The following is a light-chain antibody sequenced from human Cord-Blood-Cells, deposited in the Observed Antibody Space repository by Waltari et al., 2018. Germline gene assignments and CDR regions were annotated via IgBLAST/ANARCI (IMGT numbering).Light chain of an antibody. V-gene: IGKV4-1*01. Sequence: DIVMTQSPDSLAVSLGERATINCKSSQSVLYSTNNKYYLAWYQQKPGQPPKLLMYWASTRESGVPDRFSGSGSGTDFTLSISSLQAEDVAVYYCQQYYSTLFTFGPGTKVDIK. J-gene: IGKJ3*01. CDR2: WAS. CDR3: QQYYSTLFT. CDR1: QSVLYSTNNKYY.